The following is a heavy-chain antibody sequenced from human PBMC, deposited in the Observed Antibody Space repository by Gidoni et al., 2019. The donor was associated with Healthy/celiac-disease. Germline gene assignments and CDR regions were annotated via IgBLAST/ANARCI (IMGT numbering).Heavy chain of an antibody. CDR3: ARLQPNYDSSGYAFLWGDNWFDP. CDR1: GYSFTSYW. D-gene: IGHD3-22*01. CDR2: IYPGDSDT. V-gene: IGHV5-51*01. Sequence: EVQLVQSGAEVKKPGESLKISCKGSGYSFTSYWIGWVRQMPGKGLEWMGIIYPGDSDTRYSPSFQGQVTISADKSISTAYLQWSSLKASDTAMYYCARLQPNYDSSGYAFLWGDNWFDPWGQGTLVTVSS. J-gene: IGHJ5*02.